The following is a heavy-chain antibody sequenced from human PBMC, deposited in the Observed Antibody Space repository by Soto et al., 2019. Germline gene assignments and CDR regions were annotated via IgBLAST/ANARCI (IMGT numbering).Heavy chain of an antibody. D-gene: IGHD3-16*01. CDR2: IRSRANSYTT. CDR3: TRLGPYDAFDF. J-gene: IGHJ3*01. CDR1: GFTFSASA. Sequence: EVQLVESGGGLVQPGGSLKLSCAASGFTFSASAMHWVRQASGKGLEWVGRIRSRANSYTTAYGASVKYRFTISRDDSKNTAYLQMNSLNTADTAVYYCTRLGPYDAFDFWGQGTMVTVSP. V-gene: IGHV3-73*01.